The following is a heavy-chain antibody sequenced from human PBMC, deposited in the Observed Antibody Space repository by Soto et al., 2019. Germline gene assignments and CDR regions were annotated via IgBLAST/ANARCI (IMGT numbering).Heavy chain of an antibody. D-gene: IGHD2-15*01. Sequence: SQTLSLTCVISGDSVSSNGACWNWIRQSPSRGLQWLGRIYYRSKWFHDYAASVESRMAINPDTSRKQFSLQLNYVTPEETAVYYCARVHCSAGTCLDGLDFWGQGTTVTVSS. V-gene: IGHV6-1*01. CDR2: IYYRSKWFH. CDR1: GDSVSSNGAC. J-gene: IGHJ6*02. CDR3: ARVHCSAGTCLDGLDF.